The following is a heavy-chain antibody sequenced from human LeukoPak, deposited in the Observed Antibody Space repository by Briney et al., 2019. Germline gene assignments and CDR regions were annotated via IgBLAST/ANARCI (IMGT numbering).Heavy chain of an antibody. CDR1: GFTFSGYG. V-gene: IGHV3-30*18. CDR3: AKADGAPYYYGMDV. J-gene: IGHJ6*02. CDR2: ISYDEINK. Sequence: GGSLRLSCAASGFTFSGYGMHWVRQAPGKGLEWVAVISYDEINKYYADSVKGRFTISRDNSKNTLYLQMNSLRAEDTAVYYCAKADGAPYYYGMDVWGQGTTVTVSS. D-gene: IGHD4-17*01.